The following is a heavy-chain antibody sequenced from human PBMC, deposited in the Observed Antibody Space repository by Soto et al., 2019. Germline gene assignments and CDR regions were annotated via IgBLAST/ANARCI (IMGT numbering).Heavy chain of an antibody. J-gene: IGHJ4*02. Sequence: PGGSLRLSCASSVFSFGSYGMNWVRQPPGKGLEWVSGISGSGGNTYYAGSVKGRFTISRDNSKNTLYLQMNSLRAEDTAVYFCAKEGASQDIVTRNFDYWGQGTLVTVSS. CDR1: VFSFGSYG. CDR2: ISGSGGNT. V-gene: IGHV3-23*01. CDR3: AKEGASQDIVTRNFDY. D-gene: IGHD2-15*01.